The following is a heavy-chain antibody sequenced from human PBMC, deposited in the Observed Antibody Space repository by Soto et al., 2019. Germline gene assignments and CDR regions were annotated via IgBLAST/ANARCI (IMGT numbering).Heavy chain of an antibody. CDR1: GYTFSNYG. Sequence: ASVKVSCKXSGYTFSNYGITWVRRAPGQRFEWMGWISASKGNTNYAQKFQGRVTMTTDTSTSTFYMELRSLRSDDTAIYYCASRSGQLPYYFDYWGQGTLVTVSS. D-gene: IGHD1-1*01. J-gene: IGHJ4*02. V-gene: IGHV1-18*01. CDR2: ISASKGNT. CDR3: ASRSGQLPYYFDY.